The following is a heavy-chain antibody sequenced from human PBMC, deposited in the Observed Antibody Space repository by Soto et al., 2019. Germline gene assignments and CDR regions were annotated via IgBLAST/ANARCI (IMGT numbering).Heavy chain of an antibody. V-gene: IGHV4-39*07. CDR3: ARVGGLAARTFDY. CDR1: GGSISSYY. CDR2: IYHGGAT. J-gene: IGHJ4*02. D-gene: IGHD6-6*01. Sequence: PSDTLSLTCTVSGGSISSYYWCWIRQPPGKGPEWIASIYHGGATFYNPSLKSRITISVETSNNQLSLKLRSVTAADTAVYYCARVGGLAARTFDYWGPGTLVTVSS.